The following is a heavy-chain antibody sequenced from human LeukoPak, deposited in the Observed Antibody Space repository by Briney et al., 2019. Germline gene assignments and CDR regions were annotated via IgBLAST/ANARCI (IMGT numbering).Heavy chain of an antibody. Sequence: SGPTLVNPTQTLTLTCTFSGFSLSTSGVGVGWIRQPPGKALEWLTLIYWNDVKRYSPSLKSRLTITKDTSKNQVVRTMTNMDPVDTATYYCARWTMVRGDDQYYMDVWGKGTTVTISS. CDR1: GFSLSTSGVG. V-gene: IGHV2-5*01. CDR2: IYWNDVK. D-gene: IGHD3-10*01. J-gene: IGHJ6*03. CDR3: ARWTMVRGDDQYYMDV.